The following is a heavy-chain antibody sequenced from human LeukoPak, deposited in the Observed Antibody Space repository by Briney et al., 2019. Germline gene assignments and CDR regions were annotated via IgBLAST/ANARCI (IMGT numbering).Heavy chain of an antibody. D-gene: IGHD3-22*01. Sequence: GESLKISCKGSGYSFSTYWIAWVRQMPGKGLEWMGIIYPGDSDTRYSPSFQGQVTISADKSISTAYLQWSSLKASDTAMYYCARHQTMIVSSYAFDIWGQGTMVTVSS. V-gene: IGHV5-51*01. CDR3: ARHQTMIVSSYAFDI. J-gene: IGHJ3*02. CDR1: GYSFSTYW. CDR2: IYPGDSDT.